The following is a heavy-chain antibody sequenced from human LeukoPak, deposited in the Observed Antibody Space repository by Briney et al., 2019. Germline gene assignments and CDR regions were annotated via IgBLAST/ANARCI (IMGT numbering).Heavy chain of an antibody. CDR1: GFTFSGSA. CDR3: AKDPLQRTTFYFDY. J-gene: IGHJ4*02. V-gene: IGHV3-23*01. CDR2: ISVSGDYT. Sequence: GGSLRLSCAASGFTFSGSAMSWVRQAPGKGLEWVSTISVSGDYTYYADSVKGRFTVSRDNSKNTLYLQMNSLSADDTAVYYCAKDPLQRTTFYFDYWSQGTLVTVSS. D-gene: IGHD2/OR15-2a*01.